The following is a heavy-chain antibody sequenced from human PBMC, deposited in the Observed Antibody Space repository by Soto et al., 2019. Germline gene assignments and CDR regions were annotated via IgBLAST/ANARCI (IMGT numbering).Heavy chain of an antibody. CDR2: ILYDGSNE. V-gene: IGHV3-30*18. J-gene: IGHJ6*02. CDR1: GFTFSNYG. Sequence: QVQLVESGGGVVQPGTSLRLSCAASGFTFSNYGMHWVRQTPGKGLEWVALILYDGSNEYYADSVKGRLTISRDNSKNTLYLQVSSLRSEDTAVYYCAKSRDAYNFYFYYGMDVWGQGTSVTVSS. CDR3: AKSRDAYNFYFYYGMDV. D-gene: IGHD1-1*01.